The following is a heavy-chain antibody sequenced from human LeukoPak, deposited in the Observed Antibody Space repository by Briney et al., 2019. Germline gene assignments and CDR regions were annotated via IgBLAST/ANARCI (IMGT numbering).Heavy chain of an antibody. D-gene: IGHD3-10*01. CDR2: ISSSSSYI. J-gene: IGHJ4*02. V-gene: IGHV3-21*01. Sequence: GGSLRLSCAASGFTFSSYSMNWVRQAPGKGLEWVSSISSSSSYIYYADSVKGRFTISRDNAKNSLYLQMHSLRAEDTAVYYCARGARGYGSGSHKFAYWGQGTLVTVSS. CDR1: GFTFSSYS. CDR3: ARGARGYGSGSHKFAY.